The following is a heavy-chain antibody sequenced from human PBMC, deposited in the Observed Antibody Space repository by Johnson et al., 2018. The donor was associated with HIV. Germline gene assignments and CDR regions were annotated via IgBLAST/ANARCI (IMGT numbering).Heavy chain of an antibody. Sequence: VQPVESGGGVVRPGGSLRLSCAASGFTVSSNYMSWVRQAPGKGLEWVSVIYSGGSTYYADSVKGRFTISRDNAKNSLYLQMNGLRAEDTAVYYCARNEYSNYGGRDAFDIWGQGTMVTVPS. CDR3: ARNEYSNYGGRDAFDI. CDR2: IYSGGST. CDR1: GFTVSSNY. D-gene: IGHD4-11*01. V-gene: IGHV3-66*01. J-gene: IGHJ3*02.